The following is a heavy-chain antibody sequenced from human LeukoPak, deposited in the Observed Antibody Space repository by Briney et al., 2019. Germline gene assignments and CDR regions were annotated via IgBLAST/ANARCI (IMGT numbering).Heavy chain of an antibody. D-gene: IGHD1-26*01. Sequence: ETLSLTCAASGFTFSNYWMSWVRQAPGKGLEWVANMKQDGSETYYVDSVKGRFTISRDNAKNSLYLQMNSLRAEDTAVYYCARDKIVGATHFDYWGQGAPVTVSS. J-gene: IGHJ4*02. CDR2: MKQDGSET. CDR1: GFTFSNYW. V-gene: IGHV3-7*01. CDR3: ARDKIVGATHFDY.